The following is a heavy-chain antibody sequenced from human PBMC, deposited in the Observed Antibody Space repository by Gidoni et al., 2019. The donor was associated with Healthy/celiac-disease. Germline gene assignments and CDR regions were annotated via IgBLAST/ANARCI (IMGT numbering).Heavy chain of an antibody. Sequence: GLEWIGSIYYSGSTYYNPSLKSRVTISVDTSKNQFSLKLSSVTAADTAVYYCASQTADRANDFWSGYYYYYGMDVWGQGTTVTVSS. D-gene: IGHD3-3*01. CDR3: ASQTADRANDFWSGYYYYYGMDV. V-gene: IGHV4-39*07. J-gene: IGHJ6*02. CDR2: IYYSGST.